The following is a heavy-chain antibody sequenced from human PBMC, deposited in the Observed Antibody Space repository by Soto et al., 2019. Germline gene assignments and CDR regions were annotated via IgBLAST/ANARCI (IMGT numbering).Heavy chain of an antibody. CDR1: GGSISSGGYS. J-gene: IGHJ2*01. CDR2: IYHSGST. CDR3: ARAMAAAGTGWYFDL. D-gene: IGHD6-13*01. V-gene: IGHV4-30-2*01. Sequence: QLQLQESGSGLVKPSQTLSLTCAVSGGSISSGGYSWSWIRQPPGKGLEWIGYIYHSGSTYYNPSLTRRITISVARSKNQFSLQLSSVTAADTAVYYCARAMAAAGTGWYFDLWGRGTPVIVSS.